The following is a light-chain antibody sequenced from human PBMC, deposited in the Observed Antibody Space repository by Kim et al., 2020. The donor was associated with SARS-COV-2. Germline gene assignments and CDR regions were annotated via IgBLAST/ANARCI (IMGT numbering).Light chain of an antibody. V-gene: IGKV1-33*01. CDR1: HDISNY. Sequence: ASVGDKVTMPCQASHDISNYLNWYQQKPEKAPKLLISGATNLEAGVPSRFGGSGSGRHFTFTISSLQPDDIATYYCQQYDDLPFTFGPGTKVDIK. CDR3: QQYDDLPFT. CDR2: GAT. J-gene: IGKJ3*01.